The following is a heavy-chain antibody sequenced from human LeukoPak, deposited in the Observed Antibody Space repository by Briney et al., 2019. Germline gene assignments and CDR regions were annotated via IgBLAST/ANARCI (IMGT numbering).Heavy chain of an antibody. Sequence: ASVKVSCKASGYTFTTYAIGWVRQAPGQGLEWMGWISPYNGNTKYVQNLQGRLTMTTDTSTGTAYMELRSLGYDDTAVYYCARDVTPSRSSGYFSFVSDYYYGMDVWGQGTTVTVSS. V-gene: IGHV1-18*01. CDR3: ARDVTPSRSSGYFSFVSDYYYGMDV. CDR2: ISPYNGNT. D-gene: IGHD3-22*01. CDR1: GYTFTTYA. J-gene: IGHJ6*02.